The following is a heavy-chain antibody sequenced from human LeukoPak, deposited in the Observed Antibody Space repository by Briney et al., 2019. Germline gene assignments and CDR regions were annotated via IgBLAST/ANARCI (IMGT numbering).Heavy chain of an antibody. CDR2: IYYSGST. V-gene: IGHV4-59*08. D-gene: IGHD2-2*03. J-gene: IGHJ3*02. Sequence: SETLSLTCTVSGGSISSYYWSWIRQPPGEGLEWIGYIYYSGSTNYNPSLKSRVTISVDTSKNQFSLKLSSVTAADTAVYYCARLDAPDAFDIWGQGTMVTVSS. CDR3: ARLDAPDAFDI. CDR1: GGSISSYY.